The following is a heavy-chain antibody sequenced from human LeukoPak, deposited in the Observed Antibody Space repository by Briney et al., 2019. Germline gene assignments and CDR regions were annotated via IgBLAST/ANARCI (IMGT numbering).Heavy chain of an antibody. Sequence: PGGSLRLSCAASGFTFSHSGMFWVRQAPGKGLEWVAIIWYDGSEKYYADSVKGRFTISRDNSKNTLFLQMNSLRVEDTAVYCCAKDYGTDDSGRRGYLDNWGQGALVTVSS. CDR1: GFTFSHSG. CDR2: IWYDGSEK. D-gene: IGHD3-10*01. V-gene: IGHV3-33*06. CDR3: AKDYGTDDSGRRGYLDN. J-gene: IGHJ4*02.